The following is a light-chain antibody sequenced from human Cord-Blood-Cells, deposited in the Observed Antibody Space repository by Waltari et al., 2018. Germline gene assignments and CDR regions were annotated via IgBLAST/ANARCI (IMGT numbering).Light chain of an antibody. CDR2: EVS. CDR1: SSDVGGYNY. Sequence: QSALTQPASVSGSPGQSITISCTGTSSDVGGYNYVSWYQQHPGKAPKLMIYEVSNRPSGVSNRFHGSKSGNTASLTISGLQAEDEADYYCSSYTSSSTYVFGTGTKVTVL. CDR3: SSYTSSSTYV. J-gene: IGLJ1*01. V-gene: IGLV2-14*01.